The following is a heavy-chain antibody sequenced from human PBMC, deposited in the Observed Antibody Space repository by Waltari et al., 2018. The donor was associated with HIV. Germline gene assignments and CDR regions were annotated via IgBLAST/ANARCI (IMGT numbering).Heavy chain of an antibody. J-gene: IGHJ3*02. D-gene: IGHD5-12*01. Sequence: QLQLQESGPGLVKPSETLSLTCTVSGGSISSSSYYWGWLRQPPGKGLEWIGSIYYSGSTYYNPSLKSRVTISVDTSKNQFSLKLSSVTAADTAVYYCARDKRDGYIYDAFDIWGQGTMVTVSS. CDR1: GGSISSSSYY. CDR2: IYYSGST. CDR3: ARDKRDGYIYDAFDI. V-gene: IGHV4-39*07.